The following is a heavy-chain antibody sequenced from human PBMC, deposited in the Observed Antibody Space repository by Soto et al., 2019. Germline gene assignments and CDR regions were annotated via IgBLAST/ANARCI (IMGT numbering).Heavy chain of an antibody. CDR3: ALSGYDGPYYYGMDV. D-gene: IGHD5-12*01. V-gene: IGHV4-39*07. J-gene: IGHJ6*02. Sequence: SETLSLTCTVSGGSISSSSYYWGWIRQPPGKGLEWIGKINHSGSTYYNPSLKSRVTISVDTSKNQFSLKLSSVTAADTAVYYCALSGYDGPYYYGMDVWGQGTTVTVSS. CDR1: GGSISSSSYY. CDR2: INHSGST.